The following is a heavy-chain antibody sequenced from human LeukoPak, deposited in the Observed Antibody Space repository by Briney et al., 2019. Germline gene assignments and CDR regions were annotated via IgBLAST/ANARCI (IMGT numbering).Heavy chain of an antibody. V-gene: IGHV3-48*04. CDR3: ARDPIGGSNWFDP. CDR1: GFTFNTYT. Sequence: PGGSLRLSCAASGFTFNTYTMNWVRQAPGKGLEWVSYISGSSGIIDYADSVRDRFTISRDNAKNSLYLQMNSLRAEDTAVYYCARDPIGGSNWFDPWGQGTLVTVSS. J-gene: IGHJ5*02. D-gene: IGHD1-1*01. CDR2: ISGSSGII.